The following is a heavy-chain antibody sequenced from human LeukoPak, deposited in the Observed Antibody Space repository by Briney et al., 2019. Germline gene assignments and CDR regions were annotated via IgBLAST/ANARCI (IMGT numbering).Heavy chain of an antibody. CDR1: GYTFSNYH. CDR3: AREEARDGSTGYYFDY. Sequence: GASVKVSCKASGYTFSNYHIHWVRQAPGQGIEWMGIITPRYGSTTYAQNFQGRVTMTRDMSTSTVYMELSGLRSEDTAVYYCAREEARDGSTGYYFDYWGQGTLLTVSS. J-gene: IGHJ4*02. D-gene: IGHD5-24*01. V-gene: IGHV1-46*01. CDR2: ITPRYGST.